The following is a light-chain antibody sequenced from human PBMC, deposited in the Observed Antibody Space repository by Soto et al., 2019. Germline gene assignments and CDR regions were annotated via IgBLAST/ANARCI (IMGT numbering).Light chain of an antibody. J-gene: IGKJ4*01. CDR1: QSVSNNY. V-gene: IGKV3-20*01. Sequence: EIMLTQSPCTLSLSPGERATLSCRASQSVSNNYLAWYQQKPGQAPRLLIYGASNRATGIPDRFSGSGSGTDFTLTISSLQPEDFAPYYCQQFKSYPRTFGGGTNVDIK. CDR3: QQFKSYPRT. CDR2: GAS.